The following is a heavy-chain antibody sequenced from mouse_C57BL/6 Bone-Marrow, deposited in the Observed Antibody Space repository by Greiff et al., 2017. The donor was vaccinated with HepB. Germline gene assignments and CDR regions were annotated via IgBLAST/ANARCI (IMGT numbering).Heavy chain of an antibody. CDR1: GFNITDYY. V-gene: IGHV14-1*01. CDR2: IDPDDGDT. Sequence: VQLQQSGAELVRPGASVKLSCTASGFNITDYYMHWVKQRPEQGLEWIGRIDPDDGDTEYDQKFQGKATMTADTSSNTAYLQLSSLTSEDTAVYYCTYPYFDYWGQGTTLTVSS. CDR3: TYPYFDY. J-gene: IGHJ2*01.